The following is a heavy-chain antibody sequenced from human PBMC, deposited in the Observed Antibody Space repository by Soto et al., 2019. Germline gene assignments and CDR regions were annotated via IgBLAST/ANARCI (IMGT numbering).Heavy chain of an antibody. D-gene: IGHD1-1*01. Sequence: QVQLVESGGGVVQPARSLRLSCVASGFTFSTYGMHWVRQAPGKGLEWVAMTWNDGSNKYYTDSMKDRFTISRDNSKNTLYLQMNSLTDEDSAVYYCTTELNDMQAFDIWGQGTMVTVSS. CDR2: TWNDGSNK. V-gene: IGHV3-33*01. J-gene: IGHJ3*02. CDR1: GFTFSTYG. CDR3: TTELNDMQAFDI.